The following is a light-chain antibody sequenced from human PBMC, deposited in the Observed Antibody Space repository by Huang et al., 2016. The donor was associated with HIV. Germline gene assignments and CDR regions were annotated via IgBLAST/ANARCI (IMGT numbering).Light chain of an antibody. J-gene: IGKJ4*01. CDR2: GVS. V-gene: IGKV2D-29*02. CDR3: MQSKQLPLT. CDR1: QSLLHSDGKTY. Sequence: DIVLTYIPLSLSVTPGQPASISCKSSQSLLHSDGKTYLDWYLQTPGQSQQLLIHGVSKRVSGVPVRFSGSGSGTDCTLKISRVSSEDVAIYYCMQSKQLPLTFGGETKVEI.